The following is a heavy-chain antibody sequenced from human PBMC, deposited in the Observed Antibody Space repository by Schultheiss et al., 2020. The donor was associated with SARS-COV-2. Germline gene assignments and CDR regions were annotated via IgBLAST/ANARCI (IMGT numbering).Heavy chain of an antibody. CDR1: GFNFSKLR. J-gene: IGHJ4*02. CDR3: ARDLPPHDY. Sequence: GESLKISCAASGFNFSKLRMKSVRQAPGKGLEWVSSIGSTGSYLKYADSVKGRFTISRDNSKNTLYLQMNSLRPEDTAIYYCARDLPPHDYWGQGTLVTVSS. CDR2: IGSTGSYL. V-gene: IGHV3-21*01.